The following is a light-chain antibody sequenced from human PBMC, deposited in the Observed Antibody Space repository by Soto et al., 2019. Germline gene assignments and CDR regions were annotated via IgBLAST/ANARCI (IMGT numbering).Light chain of an antibody. V-gene: IGKV3-15*01. J-gene: IGKJ4*01. CDR1: QSVSSN. CDR2: GAS. CDR3: QQYNNWPVT. Sequence: IVMTQSPATLSVSPGERVTFSCRAGQSVSSNLAWYQHKPGQAPRLLISGASTGATGIPARFSGSGSGTEFTLTINSLQSEDFAIYYCQQYNNWPVTFGGGTKVDIK.